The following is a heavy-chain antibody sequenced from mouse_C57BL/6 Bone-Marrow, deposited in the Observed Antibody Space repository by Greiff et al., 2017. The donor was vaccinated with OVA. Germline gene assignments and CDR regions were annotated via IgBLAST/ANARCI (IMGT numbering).Heavy chain of an antibody. D-gene: IGHD1-1*01. CDR2: IWSDGST. CDR3: ARQDYGSSYTFAY. V-gene: IGHV2-6-1*01. CDR1: GFSLTSYG. J-gene: IGHJ3*01. Sequence: VKLQESGPGLVAPSQSLSITCTVSGFSLTSYGVHWVRQPPGKGLEWLVVIWSDGSTTYNSALKSRLSISKDNSKSQVFLKMNSLQTDDTAMYYCARQDYGSSYTFAYWGQGTLVTVSA.